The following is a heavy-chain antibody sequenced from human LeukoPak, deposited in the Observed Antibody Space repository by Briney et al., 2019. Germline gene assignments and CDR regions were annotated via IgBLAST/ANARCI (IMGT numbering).Heavy chain of an antibody. V-gene: IGHV3-23*01. CDR2: ISGNGGST. Sequence: GGSLRLSCAASGFTFSISAMSWVRQAPGKGLEWVSPISGNGGSTYYADSVKGRFIISRDNSKNTLYLQMNSLRAEDTAVYYCAKDRRTLDAFDIWGQGTMVTVSS. J-gene: IGHJ3*02. CDR3: AKDRRTLDAFDI. CDR1: GFTFSISA.